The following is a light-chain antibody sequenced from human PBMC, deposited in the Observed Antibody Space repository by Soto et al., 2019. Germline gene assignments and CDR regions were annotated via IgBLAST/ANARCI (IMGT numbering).Light chain of an antibody. CDR2: GAS. CDR1: QSVGAQ. Sequence: EVVLTQYPATLSLSPGERATLSCRASQSVGAQFAWYQQKPGQSPRLLIYGASNRASGISARFSGSVSGTDFPLTIPSLEPEDCAVYDCQQRSDWGSFGRGARVEIK. V-gene: IGKV3-11*01. J-gene: IGKJ4*01. CDR3: QQRSDWGS.